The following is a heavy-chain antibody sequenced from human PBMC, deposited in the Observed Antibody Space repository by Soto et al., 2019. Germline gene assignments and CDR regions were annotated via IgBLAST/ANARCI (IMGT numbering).Heavy chain of an antibody. CDR2: ISGSGGST. V-gene: IGHV3-23*01. D-gene: IGHD2-2*01. J-gene: IGHJ6*03. CDR1: GFTFSSYA. Sequence: GGSLRLSCAASGFTFSSYAMSWVRQAPGKGLEWVSAISGSGGSTYYADSVKGRFTISRDNSKNTLYLQMNSLRAEETAVYYCAKKKVVPAAPPYYMDVWGKGTTVTVSS. CDR3: AKKKVVPAAPPYYMDV.